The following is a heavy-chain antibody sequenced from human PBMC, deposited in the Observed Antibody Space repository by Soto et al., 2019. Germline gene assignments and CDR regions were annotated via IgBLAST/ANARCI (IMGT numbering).Heavy chain of an antibody. CDR3: ARLPYYDILTGYYYYYYGMDV. CDR1: GYSFTSYW. Sequence: PGESLKISCKGSGYSFTSYWIGWVRQMPGKGLEWMGIIYPGDSDTRYSPSFQGQVTISADKSISTAYLQWSSLKASDTAMYYCARLPYYDILTGYYYYYYGMDVRAQGTTVTGSS. D-gene: IGHD3-9*01. V-gene: IGHV5-51*01. CDR2: IYPGDSDT. J-gene: IGHJ6*02.